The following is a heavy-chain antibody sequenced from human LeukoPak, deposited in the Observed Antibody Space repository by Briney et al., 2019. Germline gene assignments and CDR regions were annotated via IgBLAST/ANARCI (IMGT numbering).Heavy chain of an antibody. CDR2: INYTGEGI. Sequence: GGSLRLSCAASGFTFSSDEMNWVRQAPGKGLEWRSYINYTGEGIYYEDAVKGGFTVSRDNARGSLALQMNSLRGEDTAVYYCARRATVTYHGMDVWGQGTTVTVSS. V-gene: IGHV3-48*03. J-gene: IGHJ6*02. CDR3: ARRATVTYHGMDV. CDR1: GFTFSSDE. D-gene: IGHD4-17*01.